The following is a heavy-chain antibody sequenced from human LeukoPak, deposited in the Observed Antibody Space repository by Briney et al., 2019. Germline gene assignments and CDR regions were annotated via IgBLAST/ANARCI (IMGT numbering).Heavy chain of an antibody. CDR3: LTIVETTIDAFDI. V-gene: IGHV3-30-3*01. CDR2: ISYDGSNK. D-gene: IGHD4/OR15-4a*01. CDR1: GFTFSSYA. J-gene: IGHJ3*02. Sequence: GGFLRLSCAASGFTFSSYAMHWVRQAPGKGLEWVAVISYDGSNKYYADSVKGRFTISRDNAKSTLYLQMNSLRAEDTAVYYCLTIVETTIDAFDIWGQGTRVTVSS.